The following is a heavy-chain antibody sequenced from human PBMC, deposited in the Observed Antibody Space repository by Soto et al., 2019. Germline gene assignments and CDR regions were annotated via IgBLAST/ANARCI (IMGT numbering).Heavy chain of an antibody. CDR3: ARGHIPVYGPVPDYFDS. CDR2: VTHSGST. CDR1: GGSLRGSY. Sequence: QVHLQQWGAGLLKPSATLSLTCGVYGGSLRGSYWSWIRKPPGKALAWLGKVTHSGSTTFNPSLKSRVSVSVDTSDNQFSLKLTAVTAADTSVYYCARGHIPVYGPVPDYFDSWGQGTLVTVSS. J-gene: IGHJ4*02. D-gene: IGHD2-21*01. V-gene: IGHV4-34*02.